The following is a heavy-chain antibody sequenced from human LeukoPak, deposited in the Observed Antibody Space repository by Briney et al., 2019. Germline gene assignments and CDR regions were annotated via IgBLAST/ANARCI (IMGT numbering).Heavy chain of an antibody. J-gene: IGHJ4*02. CDR2: INSDGSMT. CDR1: GFTFSSYW. D-gene: IGHD3-16*01. Sequence: PGGSLRLSCAASGFTFSSYWMHWVRQAPGKGLVGVSHINSDGSMTSHADSVKGRFTISRDSAKNSLYLQMNSLRGEDTAVYYCARFVWNTAAFDYWGPGTLVTVSS. CDR3: ARFVWNTAAFDY. V-gene: IGHV3-74*01.